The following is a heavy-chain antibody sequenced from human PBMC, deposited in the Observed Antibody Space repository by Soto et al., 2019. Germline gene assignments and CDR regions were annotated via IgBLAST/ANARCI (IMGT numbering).Heavy chain of an antibody. CDR3: ASLGFGYRPPGVYFFDY. CDR1: GFTFSSYS. V-gene: IGHV3-21*01. Sequence: PGGSLRLSCAASGFTFSSYSMNWVRRAPGKELEWVSSISSSSSYIYYADSVKGRFTISRDNAKNSLYLQMNSLRAEDTAVYYCASLGFGYRPPGVYFFDYRARGTLDPVSS. J-gene: IGHJ4*02. CDR2: ISSSSSYI. D-gene: IGHD5-18*01.